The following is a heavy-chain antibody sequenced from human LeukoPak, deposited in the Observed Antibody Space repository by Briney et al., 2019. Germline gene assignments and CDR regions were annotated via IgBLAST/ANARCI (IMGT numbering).Heavy chain of an antibody. J-gene: IGHJ4*02. V-gene: IGHV4-59*08. CDR1: GVSISSYY. D-gene: IGHD3-10*01. CDR2: IYYSGST. Sequence: PSETPSLTCTVSGVSISSYYWSWIRQPPGKGLEWIGYIYYSGSTNYNPSLKSRVTISVATSKNQFSLKLSSVTTADTAVYYCARIPYYYYGSGSYPDYWGQGTLVTVSS. CDR3: ARIPYYYYGSGSYPDY.